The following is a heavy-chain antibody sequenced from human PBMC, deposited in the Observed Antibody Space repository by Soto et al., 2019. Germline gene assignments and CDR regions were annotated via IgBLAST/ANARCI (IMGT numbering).Heavy chain of an antibody. CDR1: GFTFVNYV. D-gene: IGHD3-22*01. J-gene: IGHJ1*01. V-gene: IGHV3-30-3*01. CDR3: AREDESSGYAGTFQH. CDR2: ISKDGNSQ. Sequence: QVQLVESGGGVVQPGRSLRLSCAASGFTFVNYVMHWARQAPGKGLEWVTGISKDGNSQHYADAVKGRFTISRDNSKKTLYLQVDSLTADDTAVYYCAREDESSGYAGTFQHWGQGTLVTVSS.